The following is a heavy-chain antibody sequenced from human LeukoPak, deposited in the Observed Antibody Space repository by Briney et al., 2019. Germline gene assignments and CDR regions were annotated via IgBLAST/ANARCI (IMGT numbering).Heavy chain of an antibody. V-gene: IGHV4-4*02. J-gene: IGHJ4*02. CDR1: GGSISGSNW. Sequence: PSGTLSLTCAVSGGSISGSNWWSWVRQSPGKGLEWIGEIYHSGSTNYNPSLKSRITISVDKSKNLFSLKLSSVTAADTAVYYCARADLFGELPTLDYWGQGTLVTVSS. CDR3: ARADLFGELPTLDY. CDR2: IYHSGST. D-gene: IGHD3-10*02.